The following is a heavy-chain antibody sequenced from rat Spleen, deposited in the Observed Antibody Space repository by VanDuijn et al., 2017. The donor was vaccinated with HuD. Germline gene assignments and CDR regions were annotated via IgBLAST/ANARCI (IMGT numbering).Heavy chain of an antibody. CDR2: ISADGFNT. CDR1: GFTFSKYW. J-gene: IGHJ2*01. D-gene: IGHD4-3*01. CDR3: AVAGYGY. Sequence: EVQLVETGGGLVQPGRSLKLSCVASGFTFSKYWMYWVRRAPGKGLEWVSSISADGFNTYYPDSVNGRFTISRANTSNTVCRQMNSLTSEDTATYYCAVAGYGYWGQGVMVTVSS. V-gene: IGHV5-58*01.